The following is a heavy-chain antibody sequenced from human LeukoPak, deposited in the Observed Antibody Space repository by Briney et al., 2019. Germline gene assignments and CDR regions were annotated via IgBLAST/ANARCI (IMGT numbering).Heavy chain of an antibody. CDR2: IYYSGST. Sequence: SETLSLTCTVSGGSVSSGSYYWSWIRQPRGKGLEWIGYIYYSGSTNYNPSLKSRVTISVDTSRNQFSLKLSSVTAADTAVYYCARDRDSSFDYWGQGTLVTVSS. D-gene: IGHD6-13*01. J-gene: IGHJ4*02. CDR3: ARDRDSSFDY. CDR1: GGSVSSGSYY. V-gene: IGHV4-61*01.